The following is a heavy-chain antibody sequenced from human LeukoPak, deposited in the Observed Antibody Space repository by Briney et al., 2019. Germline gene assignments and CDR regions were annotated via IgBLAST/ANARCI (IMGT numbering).Heavy chain of an antibody. CDR2: ISGSAGDI. V-gene: IGHV3-23*01. D-gene: IGHD6-13*01. CDR3: AKDQEGYDY. Sequence: GGSLRLSCVVSGLTFSRYPMTWVRQAPGKGMEWVSTISGSAGDIHYADSVKGRFTISRDNAKNTLYLQTNSLRVEDTAVYYCAKDQEGYDYWGQGTLVTVSS. CDR1: GLTFSRYP. J-gene: IGHJ4*02.